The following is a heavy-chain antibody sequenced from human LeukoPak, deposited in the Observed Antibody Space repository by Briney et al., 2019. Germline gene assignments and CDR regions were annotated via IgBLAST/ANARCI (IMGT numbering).Heavy chain of an antibody. CDR2: ISSSGSTI. CDR3: ARVLRGQQLDH. J-gene: IGHJ4*02. Sequence: WGSLRLSCAASGFSFSSYEMNWVRQAPGKGLEWVSYISSSGSTIYYADSVKGRFTISRDSAKNSLYLQMNSLRAEDTAVYYCARVLRGQQLDHWAQGTLVTVSS. CDR1: GFSFSSYE. D-gene: IGHD6-13*01. V-gene: IGHV3-48*03.